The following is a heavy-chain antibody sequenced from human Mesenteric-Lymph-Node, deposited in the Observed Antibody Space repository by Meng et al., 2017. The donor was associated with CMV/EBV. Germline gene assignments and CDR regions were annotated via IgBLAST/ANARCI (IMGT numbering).Heavy chain of an antibody. Sequence: GGSLRLSCAASGFTFSSYSMNWVRQAPGKGLEWVSSISSSSYIYYADSVKGRFTISRDNAKNSLYLQMNSLRAEDTAVYYCASMIVVVPAASKTNWFDPWGQGTLVTVSS. CDR3: ASMIVVVPAASKTNWFDP. CDR1: GFTFSSYS. CDR2: ISSSSYI. D-gene: IGHD2-2*01. J-gene: IGHJ5*02. V-gene: IGHV3-21*01.